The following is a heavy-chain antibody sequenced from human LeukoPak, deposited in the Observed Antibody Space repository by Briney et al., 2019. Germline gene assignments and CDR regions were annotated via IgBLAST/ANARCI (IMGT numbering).Heavy chain of an antibody. J-gene: IGHJ4*01. CDR1: GFTVSSNS. Sequence: GGSLRLSCTVSGFTVSSNSMSWVRQAPGKGLEWVSFIYSDNTHYSDSVKGRFTISRDISKNTLYLQMNSLRAEDTAVYYCAKKMGGLAGSFDYWGHGTLVTVSS. CDR3: AKKMGGLAGSFDY. CDR2: IYSDNT. D-gene: IGHD3/OR15-3a*01. V-gene: IGHV3-53*01.